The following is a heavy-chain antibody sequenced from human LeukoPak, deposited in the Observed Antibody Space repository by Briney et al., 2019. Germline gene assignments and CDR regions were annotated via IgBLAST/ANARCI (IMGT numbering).Heavy chain of an antibody. D-gene: IGHD1-26*01. CDR1: GGSISSYY. J-gene: IGHJ5*02. CDR3: ARGGSYYDRDWFDP. Sequence: SETLSLTCTVSGGSISSYYWSWIRQPPGKGLEWIGYIYYSGSTNYNPSLKSRVTISVDTSRNQFSLKLSSVTAADTAVYYCARGGSYYDRDWFDPWGQGTLVTVSS. V-gene: IGHV4-59*01. CDR2: IYYSGST.